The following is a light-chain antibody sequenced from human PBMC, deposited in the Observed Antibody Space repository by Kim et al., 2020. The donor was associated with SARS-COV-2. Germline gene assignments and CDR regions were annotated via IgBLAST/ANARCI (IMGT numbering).Light chain of an antibody. CDR3: CSYTPTSSLV. J-gene: IGLJ2*01. Sequence: QSVLTQPASVSGSPGQSITISCTGTNNDIGAYKYVSWYQQHPGKVPKLIIYDVSNRPSGVSIRFSGSKSGNTASLTISGLQSEDEADYYCCSYTPTSSLVFGGGTQLTVL. CDR2: DVS. V-gene: IGLV2-14*03. CDR1: NNDIGAYKY.